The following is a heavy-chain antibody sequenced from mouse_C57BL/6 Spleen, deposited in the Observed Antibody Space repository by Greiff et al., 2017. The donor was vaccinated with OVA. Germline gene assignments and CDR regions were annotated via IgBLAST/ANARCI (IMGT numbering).Heavy chain of an antibody. Sequence: LKQPGTELVKPGASVKLSCKASGYTFTSYWMHWVKQRPGQGLEWIGNINPSNGGTNYNEKFKSKATLTVDKSSSTAYMQLSSLTSEDSAVYYCARWNYYGSSSYFDVWGTGTTVTVSS. CDR3: ARWNYYGSSSYFDV. CDR1: GYTFTSYW. CDR2: INPSNGGT. V-gene: IGHV1-53*01. D-gene: IGHD1-1*01. J-gene: IGHJ1*03.